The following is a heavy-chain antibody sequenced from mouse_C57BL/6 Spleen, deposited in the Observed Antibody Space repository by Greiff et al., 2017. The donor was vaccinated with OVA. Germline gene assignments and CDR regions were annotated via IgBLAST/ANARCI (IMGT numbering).Heavy chain of an antibody. V-gene: IGHV1-15*01. J-gene: IGHJ4*01. CDR1: GYTFTDYE. CDR3: RLLRSYYAMDY. Sequence: VQLVESGAELVRPGASVTLSCKASGYTFTDYEMHWVKQTPVHGLEWIGAIDPETGGTAYNQKFKGKAILTADKSSSTAYMELRSLTSEDSAVYYCRLLRSYYAMDYWGQGTSVTVSS. D-gene: IGHD1-1*01. CDR2: IDPETGGT.